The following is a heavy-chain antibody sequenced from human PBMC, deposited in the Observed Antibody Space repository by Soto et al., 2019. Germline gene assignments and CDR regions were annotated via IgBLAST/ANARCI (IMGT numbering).Heavy chain of an antibody. CDR1: GGSFSGSS. CDR2: INPSAGT. CDR3: VIVMARRGIRDLDF. D-gene: IGHD1-20*01. J-gene: IGHJ4*02. Sequence: QVQLQQWGAGLLKPSETLSLTCGVYGGSFSGSSWNWIRPPPGKGLEWIGEINPSAGTNYNPALKSGVTRSAATSMDQFSLTLSSVTAADTAVYFCVIVMARRGIRDLDFWVQGTLVTVSS. V-gene: IGHV4-34*01.